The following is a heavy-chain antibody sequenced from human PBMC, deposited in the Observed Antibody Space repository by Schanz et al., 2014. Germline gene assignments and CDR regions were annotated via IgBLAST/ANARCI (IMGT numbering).Heavy chain of an antibody. V-gene: IGHV1-69*04. J-gene: IGHJ4*02. CDR3: ARDQSPYTNSSDVRYFDD. CDR2: IIPILGIA. Sequence: QVQLVQSGAEVKKPGSPVKVSCKSSGGTFSSYAISWVRQAPGQGLEWMGRIIPILGIATYAQKFQGRLTITADKSTITAYMELTSLRSDDTAVYYCARDQSPYTNSSDVRYFDDWGQGSLVTVSS. CDR1: GGTFSSYA. D-gene: IGHD6-6*01.